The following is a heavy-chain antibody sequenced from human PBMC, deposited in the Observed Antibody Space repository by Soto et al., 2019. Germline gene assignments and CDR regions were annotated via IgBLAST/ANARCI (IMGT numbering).Heavy chain of an antibody. CDR2: ISYDGSTK. D-gene: IGHD3-16*01. CDR3: AREGVLNWFDP. J-gene: IGHJ5*02. Sequence: QVQLVESGGGVVQPGRSLRLSCAASGFTFSSYAMHWVRQAPGKGLEWVAVISYDGSTKYHADSVKGRFTISRDNSKNTLYLEMNSLRAEDTAVYYCAREGVLNWFDPWGQGTLVTVSS. CDR1: GFTFSSYA. V-gene: IGHV3-30-3*01.